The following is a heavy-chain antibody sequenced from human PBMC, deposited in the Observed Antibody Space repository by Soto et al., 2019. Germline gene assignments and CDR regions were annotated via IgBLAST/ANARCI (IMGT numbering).Heavy chain of an antibody. CDR3: TRDPFYYDFWSGYYGPYDKTYYYYGMDV. CDR2: IRSKAYGGTT. CDR1: GFTFGDYA. J-gene: IGHJ6*02. Sequence: GSLRLSCTASGFTFGDYAMSWVRQAPGKGLEWVGFIRSKAYGGTTEYAASVKGRFTISRDDSKSIAYLQMNSLKTEDTAVYYCTRDPFYYDFWSGYYGPYDKTYYYYGMDVWGQGTTVTVSS. D-gene: IGHD3-3*01. V-gene: IGHV3-49*04.